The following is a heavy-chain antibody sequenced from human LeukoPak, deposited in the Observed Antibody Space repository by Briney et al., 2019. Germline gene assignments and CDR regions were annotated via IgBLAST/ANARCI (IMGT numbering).Heavy chain of an antibody. CDR2: ISSSGSTI. CDR3: GGVGIHLLGAFDI. D-gene: IGHD5-18*01. CDR1: GFTFSSYE. J-gene: IGHJ3*02. V-gene: IGHV3-48*03. Sequence: PGGSLRLPCAASGFTFSSYEMNWVRQAPGKGLEWVSYISSSGSTIYYADSVKGRFTISRDNAKNSLYLQMNSLRAEDTAVYYCGGVGIHLLGAFDIWGQGTMVTVSS.